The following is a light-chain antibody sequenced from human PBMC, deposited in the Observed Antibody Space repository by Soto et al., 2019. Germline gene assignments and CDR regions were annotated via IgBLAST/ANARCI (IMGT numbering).Light chain of an antibody. V-gene: IGKV1-5*03. Sequence: DIQMTQSPSTLSASVGDRVTINCRASQNINNWLAWYQQKPGKVPKVLIYKASTLESGVPSRFSGSGFGTEFALTISSLQTEDFATYYCQQYGANSPWTFGQGTKVEIK. CDR3: QQYGANSPWT. CDR1: QNINNW. J-gene: IGKJ1*01. CDR2: KAS.